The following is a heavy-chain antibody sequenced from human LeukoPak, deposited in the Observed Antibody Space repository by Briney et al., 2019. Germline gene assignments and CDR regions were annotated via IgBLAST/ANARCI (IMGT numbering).Heavy chain of an antibody. D-gene: IGHD2-21*01. Sequence: SETLSLTCTVSGVSLSSSSAWWGWIRQPPGQGLEWIGSIYPTGQTYYSASLKSRVTTSVDTSKSQFSLKLSSVTAADTAVYYCARQIAYGKWYFDYWGQGTLVTVSS. CDR1: GVSLSSSSAW. CDR3: ARQIAYGKWYFDY. J-gene: IGHJ4*02. V-gene: IGHV4-39*01. CDR2: IYPTGQT.